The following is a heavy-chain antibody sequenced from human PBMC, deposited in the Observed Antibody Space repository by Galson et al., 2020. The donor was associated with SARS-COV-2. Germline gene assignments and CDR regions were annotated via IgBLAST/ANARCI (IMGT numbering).Heavy chain of an antibody. Sequence: GFTFTNYAMHWVRQAPGKGLEWLTVISHDGRIQVYADSVKGRFTISRDNSGNMVFLQIVSLRPDDTALYYCTRDISGGASDIWGQGTMVIVSS. J-gene: IGHJ3*02. V-gene: IGHV3-30*04. CDR2: ISHDGRIQ. D-gene: IGHD1-26*01. CDR1: GFTFTNYA. CDR3: TRDISGGASDI.